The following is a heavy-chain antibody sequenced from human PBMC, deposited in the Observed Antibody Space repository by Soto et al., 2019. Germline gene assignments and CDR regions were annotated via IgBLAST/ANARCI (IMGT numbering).Heavy chain of an antibody. CDR2: IDPSDSYT. Sequence: GESLKISCKGSGYSFTSYWISWVRQMPGKGLEWMGRIDPSDSYTNYSPSFQGHVTISADKSISTAYLQWSSLKASDTAMYYCARQAVAGTRYYYGMDVWGQGTTVTVSS. CDR1: GYSFTSYW. J-gene: IGHJ6*02. V-gene: IGHV5-10-1*01. D-gene: IGHD6-19*01. CDR3: ARQAVAGTRYYYGMDV.